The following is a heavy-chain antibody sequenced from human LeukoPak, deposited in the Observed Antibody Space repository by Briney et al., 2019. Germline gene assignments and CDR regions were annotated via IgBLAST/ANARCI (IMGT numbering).Heavy chain of an antibody. Sequence: SQTLSLTCTASGGSISSGTYPWNWFRQHPGEGLEWIGYIYYSGSTYYNPSLKSRVSISVDTSKNQFSLKLSSVTAADTAVYYCARGRGVWGQGTTVTVSS. V-gene: IGHV4-31*03. J-gene: IGHJ6*02. CDR2: IYYSGST. CDR1: GGSISSGTYP. CDR3: ARGRGV.